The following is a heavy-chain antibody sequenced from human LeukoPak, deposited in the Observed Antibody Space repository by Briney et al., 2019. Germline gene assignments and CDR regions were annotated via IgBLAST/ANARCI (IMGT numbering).Heavy chain of an antibody. CDR1: GGSISISRHY. Sequence: PSETLSLTCTVSGGSISISRHYWAWIRQPPGKGLDWIGTIHYTGTTYYNPSLRSRVSISVDRSTNQFSLRVSPVTAADTAVYYCARYGNSAVYWGQGALVTVSS. CDR3: ARYGNSAVY. CDR2: IHYTGTT. D-gene: IGHD4-23*01. J-gene: IGHJ4*02. V-gene: IGHV4-39*07.